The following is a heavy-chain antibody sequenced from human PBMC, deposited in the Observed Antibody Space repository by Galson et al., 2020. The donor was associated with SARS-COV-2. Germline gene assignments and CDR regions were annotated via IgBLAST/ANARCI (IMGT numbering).Heavy chain of an antibody. V-gene: IGHV5-10-1*01. CDR2: IDPSDSYT. J-gene: IGHJ5*02. Sequence: HGESLKISCKGSGYSFTSYWISWVRQMPGKGLEWMGRIDPSDSYTNYSPSFQGHVTISADKSISTAYLQWSSLKASDTAMYYCARLVVVVPAAIWFDPWGQGTLVTVSS. CDR3: ARLVVVVPAAIWFDP. CDR1: GYSFTSYW. D-gene: IGHD2-2*01.